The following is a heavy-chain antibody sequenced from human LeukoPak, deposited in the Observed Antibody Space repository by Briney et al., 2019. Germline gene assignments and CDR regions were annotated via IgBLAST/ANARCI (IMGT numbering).Heavy chain of an antibody. D-gene: IGHD3-10*01. V-gene: IGHV4-31*03. CDR1: GGSISSGSYY. CDR3: ARFDYGSGSYFRYFDY. J-gene: IGHJ4*02. Sequence: SQTLSLTCTVSGGSISSGSYYWSCIRQQPGKGLEWIGDIYYSGSTFYNPSLKSRVTTSVDTSKNQFSLKLTSVTAADTAVYYCARFDYGSGSYFRYFDYWGPGTLVTVSS. CDR2: IYYSGST.